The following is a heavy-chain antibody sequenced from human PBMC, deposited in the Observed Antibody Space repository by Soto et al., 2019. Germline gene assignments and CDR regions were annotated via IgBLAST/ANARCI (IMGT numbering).Heavy chain of an antibody. J-gene: IGHJ4*02. V-gene: IGHV3-7*05. CDR2: IKQDGGAK. CDR1: GFTFSSYW. D-gene: IGHD4-17*01. Sequence: DLVESGGGLVQPGGSLRLSCAASGFTFSSYWMTWVRQAPGKGLEWEANIKQDGGAKYYVDSVKGRFTISRDNAKNSLYLQMNSLRAEDTAVYYCAKAIYGGNSDFGYWGQGTLVTVSS. CDR3: AKAIYGGNSDFGY.